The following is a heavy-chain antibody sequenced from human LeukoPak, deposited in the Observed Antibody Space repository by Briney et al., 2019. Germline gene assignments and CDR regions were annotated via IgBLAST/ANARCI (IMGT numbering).Heavy chain of an antibody. D-gene: IGHD6-13*01. CDR3: ARDRPRGYSSSWYEGFDY. J-gene: IGHJ4*02. V-gene: IGHV4-59*01. CDR1: GGSISSYY. CDR2: IYYSGST. Sequence: PSETLSLTCTVSGGSISSYYWSSIRQPPGKGLEWIGYIYYSGSTNYNPSLKSRVTISVDTSKNQFSLKLSSVTAADTAVYYCARDRPRGYSSSWYEGFDYWGQGTLVTVSS.